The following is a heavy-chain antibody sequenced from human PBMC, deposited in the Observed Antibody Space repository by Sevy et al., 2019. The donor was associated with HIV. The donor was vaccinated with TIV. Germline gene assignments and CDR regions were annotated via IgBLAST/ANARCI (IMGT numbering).Heavy chain of an antibody. D-gene: IGHD6-25*01. V-gene: IGHV3-48*03. CDR3: ARDLPPSAASVAHFDY. J-gene: IGHJ4*02. CDR2: ISNSGSAI. Sequence: GSLRLSCAASGFTFRSYEMNWVRQAPGKGLEWISYISNSGSAIFYSDSVKGRFTISRDNTKNSLYLEMNSLRAEDTAVYYCARDLPPSAASVAHFDYWGRGILVTVSS. CDR1: GFTFRSYE.